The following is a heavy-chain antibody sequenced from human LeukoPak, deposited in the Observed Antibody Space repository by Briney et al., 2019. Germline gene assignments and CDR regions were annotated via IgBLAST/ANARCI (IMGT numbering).Heavy chain of an antibody. J-gene: IGHJ6*03. D-gene: IGHD2-15*01. CDR1: GYTFTGYY. V-gene: IGHV1-2*02. Sequence: ASVEVSCKASGYTFTGYYMHWVRQAPGQGLEWMGWINPNSGGTNYAQKFQGRVTMTRDTSISTAYMELSRLRSDDTAVYYCASATRLGYCSGGSRYSHYHYYMDVWGKGTTVTVSS. CDR3: ASATRLGYCSGGSRYSHYHYYMDV. CDR2: INPNSGGT.